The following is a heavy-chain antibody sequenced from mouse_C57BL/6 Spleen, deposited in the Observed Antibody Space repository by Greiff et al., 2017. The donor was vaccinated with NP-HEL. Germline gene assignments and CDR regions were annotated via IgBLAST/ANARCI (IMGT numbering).Heavy chain of an antibody. V-gene: IGHV5-9*01. CDR2: ISGGGGNT. Sequence: EVKLMESGGGLVKPGGSLKLSCAASGFTFSSYTMSWVRQTPEKRLEWVATISGGGGNTYYPDSVKGRFTISRDNAKNTLYLQMSSLRSEDTALYYCARQGGYDEGFDYWGQGTTLTVSS. J-gene: IGHJ2*01. CDR3: ARQGGYDEGFDY. CDR1: GFTFSSYT. D-gene: IGHD2-2*01.